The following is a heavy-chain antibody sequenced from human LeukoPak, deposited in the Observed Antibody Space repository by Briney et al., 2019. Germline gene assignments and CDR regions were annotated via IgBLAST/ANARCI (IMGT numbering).Heavy chain of an antibody. D-gene: IGHD3-10*01. CDR1: GYTFTGYY. Sequence: ASVKVSCKASGYTFTGYYMHWVRQAPGQGLEWMGWINTNSGGTNYAQKFQGRVTMTRDTSISTAYMELSRLRSDDTAVYYCARLLPSITRGGYNWFDPWGQGTLVTVSS. J-gene: IGHJ5*02. CDR2: INTNSGGT. V-gene: IGHV1-2*02. CDR3: ARLLPSITRGGYNWFDP.